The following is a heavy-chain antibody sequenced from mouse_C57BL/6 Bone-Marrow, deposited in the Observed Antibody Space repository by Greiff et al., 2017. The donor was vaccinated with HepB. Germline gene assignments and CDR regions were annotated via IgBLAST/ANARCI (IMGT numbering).Heavy chain of an antibody. CDR3: ARTGTGAY. CDR1: GYAFSSSW. J-gene: IGHJ3*01. D-gene: IGHD4-1*01. V-gene: IGHV1-82*01. Sequence: VQLQQSGPELVKPGASVKISCKASGYAFSSSWMNWVKQRPGKGLEWIGRIYPGDGDTNYNGKFKGKATLTADKSSSTAYMQLSSLTSEYSAVYFCARTGTGAYWGQGTLVTVSA. CDR2: IYPGDGDT.